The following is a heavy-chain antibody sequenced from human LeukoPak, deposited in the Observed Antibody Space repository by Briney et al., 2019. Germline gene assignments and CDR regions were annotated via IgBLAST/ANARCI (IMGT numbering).Heavy chain of an antibody. CDR1: GCIVSNYC. V-gene: IGHV3-7*01. Sequence: GGSLRLSCAASGCIVSNYCMGWVRQAPGKGLEWVAYIKQDASETYYVDSVRGRFSISRDNAKNSLFLQMNSLRAEDTAVYYCATDPSGPSDSSGWYYFDNWGQGTLVTVSS. D-gene: IGHD6-19*01. CDR2: IKQDASET. CDR3: ATDPSGPSDSSGWYYFDN. J-gene: IGHJ4*02.